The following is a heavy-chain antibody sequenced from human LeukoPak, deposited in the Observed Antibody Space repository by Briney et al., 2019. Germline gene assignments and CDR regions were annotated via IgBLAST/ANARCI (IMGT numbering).Heavy chain of an antibody. D-gene: IGHD4-11*01. CDR3: ARGLTTVTPLDI. Sequence: TGGSLRLSCAASGFTVSSNYMSWVRQAPGKGLEWVSVIYSGGSTYYADSVKGRVTISRDNSKNTLYLQMNSLRAEETAVYYCARGLTTVTPLDIWGQGTMVTVSS. CDR1: GFTVSSNY. J-gene: IGHJ3*02. V-gene: IGHV3-66*02. CDR2: IYSGGST.